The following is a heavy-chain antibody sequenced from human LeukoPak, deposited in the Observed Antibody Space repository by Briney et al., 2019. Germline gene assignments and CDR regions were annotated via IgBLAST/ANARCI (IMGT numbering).Heavy chain of an antibody. CDR2: IRYDGSNK. CDR3: ARHLYDYVWGSYRQEAFDI. J-gene: IGHJ3*02. Sequence: GGSLRLSCAASGFTFSSYGMHWVRQAPGKGQEWVAFIRYDGSNKYYADSVKGRFTISRDNSKNTLYLQMNSLRAEDTAVYYCARHLYDYVWGSYRQEAFDIWGQGTMVTVSS. V-gene: IGHV3-30*02. CDR1: GFTFSSYG. D-gene: IGHD3-16*02.